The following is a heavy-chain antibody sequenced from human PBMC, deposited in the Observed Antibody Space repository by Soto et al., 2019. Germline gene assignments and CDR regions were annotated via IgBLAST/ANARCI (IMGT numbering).Heavy chain of an antibody. CDR2: FFSDAER. J-gene: IGHJ6*02. CDR1: GFSLSNPRMG. V-gene: IGHV2-26*01. CDR3: ARMDGDYNYYAMDV. D-gene: IGHD4-17*01. Sequence: QVTLKESGPVLVNPTEPLTLTCTVSGFSLSNPRMGVSWIRQPPGKPLEWLAHFFSDAERSYSASMQSRLTMSTDTSGSQVVLTMTNMDPVDTATYFCARMDGDYNYYAMDVWGQGTTVTVSS.